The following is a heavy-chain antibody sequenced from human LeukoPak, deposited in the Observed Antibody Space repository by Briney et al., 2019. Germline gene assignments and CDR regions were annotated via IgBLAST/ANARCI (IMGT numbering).Heavy chain of an antibody. Sequence: GGSLRLSCAASGFTFSSYAMSWVRQAPGKGLEWVSAISGSGGSTYYADSVKGRFTISRDNSKNTLYLQMNSLRAEDTAVYYCAKARRDYYGSGSYYRPSFAFDIWGQGTMVTVSS. D-gene: IGHD3-10*01. J-gene: IGHJ3*02. CDR3: AKARRDYYGSGSYYRPSFAFDI. CDR1: GFTFSSYA. V-gene: IGHV3-23*01. CDR2: ISGSGGST.